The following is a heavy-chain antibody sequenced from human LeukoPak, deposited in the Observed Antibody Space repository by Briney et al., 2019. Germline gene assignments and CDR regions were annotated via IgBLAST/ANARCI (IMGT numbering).Heavy chain of an antibody. J-gene: IGHJ4*02. D-gene: IGHD3-22*01. Sequence: GGSLRHSCAASGFTFSDYYMSWIRQAPGKGLEWVSYISSSGSTIYYADSVKGRFTISRDNAKNSLYLQMNSLRAEDTAVYYCASMGYYYDSSGYYRYWGQGTLVTVSS. CDR2: ISSSGSTI. CDR1: GFTFSDYY. CDR3: ASMGYYYDSSGYYRY. V-gene: IGHV3-11*01.